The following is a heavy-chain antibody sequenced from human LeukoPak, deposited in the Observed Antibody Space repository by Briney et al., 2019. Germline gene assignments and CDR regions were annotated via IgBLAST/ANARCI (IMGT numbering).Heavy chain of an antibody. V-gene: IGHV1-2*02. CDR3: ARAGYYGSGSYSHNWFDP. D-gene: IGHD3-10*01. J-gene: IGHJ5*02. CDR2: INPNSGGT. Sequence: GASVKVSCKASGYTFTGYYMHWVRQAPGQGLEWMGWINPNSGGTSYAQKFQGRVTMTRDTSISTAYMELSRLRSDDTAVYYCARAGYYGSGSYSHNWFDPWGQGTLVTVSS. CDR1: GYTFTGYY.